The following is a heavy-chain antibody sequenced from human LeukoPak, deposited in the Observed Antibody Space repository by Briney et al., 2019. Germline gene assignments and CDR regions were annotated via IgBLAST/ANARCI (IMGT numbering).Heavy chain of an antibody. Sequence: SETLSLTCTVSGGSISSSSYYWGWIRQPPGKGLEWIGTIYYSGSMFYNPSLKSRVTISVDTPKNQFSLKLSSVTAADTAVYYCVRDFMYNTACTGCWGQGTLVTVSS. J-gene: IGHJ4*02. CDR1: GGSISSSSYY. CDR2: IYYSGSM. V-gene: IGHV4-39*02. D-gene: IGHD5-18*01. CDR3: VRDFMYNTACTGC.